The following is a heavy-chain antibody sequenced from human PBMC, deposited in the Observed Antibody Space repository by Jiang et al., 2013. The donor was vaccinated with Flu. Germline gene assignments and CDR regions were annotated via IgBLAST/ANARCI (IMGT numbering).Heavy chain of an antibody. V-gene: IGHV4-38-2*02. J-gene: IGHJ6*02. CDR3: ARATYYYHASYYYGMDV. Sequence: VLLKPSETLSLTCTVSGNSISSDYYWGWIRQPPGKGLEWIGTIHHSGSTYYNSSLKSRVTISVDTSKNQFSLKLSSVTAADTAVYYCARATYYYHASYYYGMDVWGQGTTVTVSS. CDR1: GNSISSDYY. D-gene: IGHD3-10*01. CDR2: IHHSGST.